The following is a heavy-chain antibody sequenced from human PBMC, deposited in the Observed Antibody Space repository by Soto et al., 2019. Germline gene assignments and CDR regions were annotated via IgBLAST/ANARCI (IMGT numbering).Heavy chain of an antibody. Sequence: GGSLRLSCAASGFTFSSYAMSWVRQAPGKGLEWVSTISASGDSTSYADSVKGRFTISRDNSQNMLFLQMNSLGVEDAAVYYCARDRQPDGIWTFDFWGRGAQVTVSS. CDR1: GFTFSSYA. J-gene: IGHJ4*02. CDR3: ARDRQPDGIWTFDF. V-gene: IGHV3-23*01. D-gene: IGHD2-15*01. CDR2: ISASGDST.